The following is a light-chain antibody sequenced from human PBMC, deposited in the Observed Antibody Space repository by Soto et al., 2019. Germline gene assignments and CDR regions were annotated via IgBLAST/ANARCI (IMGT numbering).Light chain of an antibody. CDR2: GAS. Sequence: EIVLTQSPGTLSLSPGERATLSCRASQSVSSSYLAWYQQKPGQAPRLLIYGASSRATGIPYRFSGSGSGTDFTLTISRLEPEDFAVYYCQQYGSSGWTFGQGTKVEIK. J-gene: IGKJ1*01. V-gene: IGKV3-20*01. CDR1: QSVSSSY. CDR3: QQYGSSGWT.